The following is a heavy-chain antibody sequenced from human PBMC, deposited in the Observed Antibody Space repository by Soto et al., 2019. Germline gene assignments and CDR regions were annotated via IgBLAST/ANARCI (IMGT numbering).Heavy chain of an antibody. CDR2: ISYDGSYK. D-gene: IGHD6-25*01. J-gene: IGHJ6*02. CDR3: AKDRSGYDYNYGMDV. CDR1: GFTFSNNG. V-gene: IGHV3-30*18. Sequence: QVQLVESGGGVVQSGRSLRLSCAASGFTFSNNGMHWVRQAPGKGVEWVAVISYDGSYKYYADSVKGRFTISRDNSKNTLYLQMNSLRAEDTAVYYCAKDRSGYDYNYGMDVWGQGTTVTVSS.